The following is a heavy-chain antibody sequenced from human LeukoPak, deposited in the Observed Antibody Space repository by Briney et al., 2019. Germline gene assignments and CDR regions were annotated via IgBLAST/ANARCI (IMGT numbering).Heavy chain of an antibody. CDR2: IYYSGST. D-gene: IGHD2-2*01. CDR3: ARSRPSSTSQGV. J-gene: IGHJ6*04. Sequence: PSETLSLTCAVSGGSISSHNSYWGWIRQPPGKGLEWIGSIYYSGSTYYNPSLKSRVTISVDTSKKKFSLQLSSVTAADTAVSYCARSRPSSTSQGVWGKGTTVTVSS. V-gene: IGHV4-39*07. CDR1: GGSISSHNSY.